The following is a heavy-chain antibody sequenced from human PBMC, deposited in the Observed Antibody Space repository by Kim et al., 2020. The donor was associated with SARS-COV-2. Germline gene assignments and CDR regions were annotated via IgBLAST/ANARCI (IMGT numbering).Heavy chain of an antibody. Sequence: SETLSLTCTVSGGSISSSSYYWGWIRQPPGKGLEWIGSIYYSGSTYYNPSLKSRVTISVDTSKNQFSLKLSSVTAADTAVYYCARHLDLGELVDYYDSSGSGFDYWGQGTLVTVSS. J-gene: IGHJ4*02. CDR3: ARHLDLGELVDYYDSSGSGFDY. CDR1: GGSISSSSYY. CDR2: IYYSGST. V-gene: IGHV4-39*01. D-gene: IGHD3-22*01.